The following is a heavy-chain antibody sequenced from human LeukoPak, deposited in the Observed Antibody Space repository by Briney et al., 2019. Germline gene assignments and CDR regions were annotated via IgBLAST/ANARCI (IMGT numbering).Heavy chain of an antibody. CDR1: AFSFSSYG. D-gene: IGHD2/OR15-2a*01. V-gene: IGHV3-30*18. Sequence: QAGGSLRLSCAASAFSFSSYGMHWVRQAPGKGLEWVAIIAYDGRNKHYADSVKGRFTISRDNSEDTLYLQMNNLRAEDTAVYYCAKDGSMPWGYYMDVWGKGTTVTISS. J-gene: IGHJ6*03. CDR3: AKDGSMPWGYYMDV. CDR2: IAYDGRNK.